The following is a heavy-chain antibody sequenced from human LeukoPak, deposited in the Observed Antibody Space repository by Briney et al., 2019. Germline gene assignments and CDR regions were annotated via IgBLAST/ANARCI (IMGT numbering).Heavy chain of an antibody. V-gene: IGHV4-4*02. CDR3: ATAPILRGEGGEHYKYGMDV. CDR2: IYHNGTP. J-gene: IGHJ6*02. CDR1: VGSINSGNW. Sequence: PSETLSLTCAVSVGSINSGNWWSWVRQSPGKGLEWIGEIYHNGTPNYNPSLKSRVTISADTFKNHFSLKMTSVTAADTAVYYCATAPILRGEGGEHYKYGMDVRGQGTTVIVSS. D-gene: IGHD2-2*02.